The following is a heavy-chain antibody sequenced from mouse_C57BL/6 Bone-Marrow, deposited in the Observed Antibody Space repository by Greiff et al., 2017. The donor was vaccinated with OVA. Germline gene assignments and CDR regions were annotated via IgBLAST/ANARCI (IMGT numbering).Heavy chain of an antibody. Sequence: QVQLQQPGAELVKPGASVKLSCKASGYTFTSYWMHWVKQRPGQGLEWIGMIHPNSGSTNYNEKFKSKATLTVDKSSSTAYMQHSSLTSEDSAVYYGARAYYYDSSYGFDVWGTGTTVTVSS. V-gene: IGHV1-64*01. D-gene: IGHD1-1*01. CDR2: IHPNSGST. CDR3: ARAYYYDSSYGFDV. J-gene: IGHJ1*03. CDR1: GYTFTSYW.